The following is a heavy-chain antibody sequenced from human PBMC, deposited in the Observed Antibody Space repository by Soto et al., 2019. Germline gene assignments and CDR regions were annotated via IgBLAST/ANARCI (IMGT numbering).Heavy chain of an antibody. D-gene: IGHD3-22*01. J-gene: IGHJ4*02. CDR1: GFTFSSYG. CDR2: ISYDGSNK. CDR3: AKDITMTPGWLR. Sequence: GGSLRLACAASGFTFSSYGMHWVRQAPGKGLEWVAVISYDGSNKYYADSVKGRFTISRDNSKNTLYLQMNSLRAEDTAVYYCAKDITMTPGWLRWGQGTLVTVSS. V-gene: IGHV3-30*18.